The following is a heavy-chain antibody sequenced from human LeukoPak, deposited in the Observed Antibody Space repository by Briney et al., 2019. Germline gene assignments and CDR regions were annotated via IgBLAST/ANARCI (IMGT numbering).Heavy chain of an antibody. J-gene: IGHJ4*02. CDR2: FYSGDTT. D-gene: IGHD6-19*01. CDR1: GFTVSSTY. CDR3: ARVGEYSSGWATSDY. V-gene: IGHV3-66*02. Sequence: GGSLRLSCAASGFTVSSTYMSWVRQAPGQGLEWVSVFYSGDTTYYADSVKGRFTISRDNSKNTLYLQMNSLRAEDTAVYYCARVGEYSSGWATSDYWGQGTLVTVSS.